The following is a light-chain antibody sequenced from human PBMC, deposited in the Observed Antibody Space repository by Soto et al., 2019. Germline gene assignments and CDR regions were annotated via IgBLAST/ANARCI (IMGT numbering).Light chain of an antibody. V-gene: IGKV3D-15*01. CDR2: DVS. CDR3: QQYHDWPLT. CDR1: QSVRSN. J-gene: IGKJ4*01. Sequence: EIVMTQSPATLSVSPGERATLSCRASQSVRSNFAWYQQRPAQAPRLLIYDVSTRATGVPTRFSGSGSGTEFTLTISSLQSEDFAVYYCQQYHDWPLTFGGGTRVEIK.